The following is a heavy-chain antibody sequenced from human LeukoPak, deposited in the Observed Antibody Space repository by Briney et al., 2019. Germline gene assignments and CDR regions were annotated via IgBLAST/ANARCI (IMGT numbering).Heavy chain of an antibody. J-gene: IGHJ4*02. V-gene: IGHV3-7*05. CDR3: ARLPLTERRHFDY. Sequence: GGSLRLSCAASGFTFSSYGMHWVRQAPGKGLEWVANIKEDGSAKYYVDSVKGRFTLSRDNAKNSLYLQMNSLRAEDTAVYYCARLPLTERRHFDYWGQGTLVTVSS. CDR1: GFTFSSYG. D-gene: IGHD2-21*02. CDR2: IKEDGSAK.